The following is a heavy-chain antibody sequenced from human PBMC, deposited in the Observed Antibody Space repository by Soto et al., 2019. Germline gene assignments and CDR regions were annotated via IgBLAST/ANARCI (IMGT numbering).Heavy chain of an antibody. J-gene: IGHJ3*02. CDR2: INAGNGNT. CDR1: GYTFTSYA. Sequence: GASVKVSCKASGYTFTSYAMHWVRQAPGQRLEWMGWINAGNGNTKYSQKFQGRVTITRDTSASTAYMELSSLRSEDTAVYYCARNGEAGGDYVWGSYPRGAFDIWGQGTMVTVSS. D-gene: IGHD3-16*02. V-gene: IGHV1-3*01. CDR3: ARNGEAGGDYVWGSYPRGAFDI.